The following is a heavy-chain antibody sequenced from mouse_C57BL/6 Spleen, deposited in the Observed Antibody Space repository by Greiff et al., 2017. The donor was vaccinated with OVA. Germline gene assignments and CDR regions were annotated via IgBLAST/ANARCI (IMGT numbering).Heavy chain of an antibody. V-gene: IGHV1-72*01. J-gene: IGHJ1*03. CDR1: GYTFTSYW. Sequence: QVQLKESGAELVKPGASVKLSCKASGYTFTSYWMHWVKQRPGRGLEWIGRIDPNSGGTKYNEKFKSKATLTVDKPSSTAYMQLSSLTSEDSAVYYCARNYGSSYWYFDVWGTGTTVTVSS. CDR2: IDPNSGGT. CDR3: ARNYGSSYWYFDV. D-gene: IGHD1-1*01.